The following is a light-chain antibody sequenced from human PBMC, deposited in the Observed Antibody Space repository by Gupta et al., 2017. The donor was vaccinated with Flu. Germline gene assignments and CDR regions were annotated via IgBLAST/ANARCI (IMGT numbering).Light chain of an antibody. V-gene: IGLV1-44*01. Sequence: HSVLTQPPSASGIPGQRVTISCSGSNSNIGTNTVNWYQQLPGTAPKLLIYTNSQRPSGVPDRFSGAKSGTSASLAISGLRSDDEADYYCAAWDYSLNGWVFGGGTKLTVL. CDR1: NSNIGTNT. CDR3: AAWDYSLNGWV. CDR2: TNS. J-gene: IGLJ3*02.